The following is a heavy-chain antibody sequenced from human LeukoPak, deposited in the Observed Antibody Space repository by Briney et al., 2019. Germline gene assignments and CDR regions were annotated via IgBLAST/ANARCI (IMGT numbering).Heavy chain of an antibody. CDR3: ARWQYDSSGYRKIDC. CDR2: IYTSGST. CDR1: GGSISSGSYY. V-gene: IGHV4-61*02. Sequence: TSETLSLTCTVSGGSISSGSYYWSWIRQPAGKGLEWIGRIYTSGSTNYNPSLKSRVTISVGTSKNQFSLKLSSVTAADTAVYYCARWQYDSSGYRKIDCWGQGTLVTVSS. D-gene: IGHD3-22*01. J-gene: IGHJ4*02.